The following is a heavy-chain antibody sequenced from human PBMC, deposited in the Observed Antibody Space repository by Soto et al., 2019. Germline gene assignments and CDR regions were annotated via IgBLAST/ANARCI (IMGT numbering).Heavy chain of an antibody. J-gene: IGHJ4*02. CDR1: GYTFTSYG. CDR2: INPNSGST. CDR3: ARDEYSRSAPFDY. D-gene: IGHD6-13*01. V-gene: IGHV1-2*02. Sequence: QVQLVQSGAEVKKPGASVKVSCKASGYTFTSYGISWVRQAPGQGLEWMGWINPNSGSTTYAQNFQGRVTMTRDTSISTAYMELSRLRSDDTAVYYCARDEYSRSAPFDYWGQGTLVTVSS.